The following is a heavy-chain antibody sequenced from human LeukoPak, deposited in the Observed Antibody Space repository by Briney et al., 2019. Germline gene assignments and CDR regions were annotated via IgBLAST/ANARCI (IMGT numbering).Heavy chain of an antibody. V-gene: IGHV3-23*01. J-gene: IGHJ4*02. CDR1: GFTFSNYA. D-gene: IGHD4-17*01. CDR2: VGGRSSGT. CDR3: ATHMTTVTTPFDY. Sequence: QAGGSLRLSCAASGFTFSNYAVSWVRQAPRKGLEWVSTVGGRSSGTYYADSVKGRFTISRDNSENTFYLQMNSLRVEDTAVYYCATHMTTVTTPFDYWGQGTLVTVSS.